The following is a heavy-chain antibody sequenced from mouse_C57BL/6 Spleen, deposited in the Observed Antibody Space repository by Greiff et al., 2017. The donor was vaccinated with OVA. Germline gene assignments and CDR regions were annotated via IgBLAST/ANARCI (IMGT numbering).Heavy chain of an antibody. D-gene: IGHD1-1*01. V-gene: IGHV6-3*01. Sequence: EVQLKESGGGLVQPGGSMKLSCVASGFTFSNYWMNWVRQSPEKGLEWVAQIRLKSDNYATHYAESVKGRFTISRDDSKSSVYLQMNNLRAEDTGIYYCTEGGLLPLFAYWGQGTLVTVSA. J-gene: IGHJ3*01. CDR1: GFTFSNYW. CDR3: TEGGLLPLFAY. CDR2: IRLKSDNYAT.